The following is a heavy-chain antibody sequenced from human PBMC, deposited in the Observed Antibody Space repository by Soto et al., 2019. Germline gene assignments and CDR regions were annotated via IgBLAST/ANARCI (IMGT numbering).Heavy chain of an antibody. V-gene: IGHV4-61*01. CDR2: IYYSGST. Sequence: PSETLSLTCTVSGGSVSSGSYYWSWIRQPPGKGLEWIGYIYYSGSTNYNPSLKSRVTISVDTSKNQFSLKLSSVTAADTAVYYCARDRGGGYSSSWYLGYYYYYGMDVWGQGTTVTVSS. J-gene: IGHJ6*02. D-gene: IGHD6-13*01. CDR3: ARDRGGGYSSSWYLGYYYYYGMDV. CDR1: GGSVSSGSYY.